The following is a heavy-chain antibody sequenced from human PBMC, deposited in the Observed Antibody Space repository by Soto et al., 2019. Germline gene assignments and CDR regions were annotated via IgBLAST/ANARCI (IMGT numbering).Heavy chain of an antibody. J-gene: IGHJ6*02. CDR3: AREKGRNVGYAQYYYYGMDV. D-gene: IGHD2-2*01. CDR2: ISSSGSTI. V-gene: IGHV3-11*01. Sequence: GGSLRLSCAASGFTFSDYYMSWIRQAPGKGLEWVSYISSSGSTIYYADSVKGRFTISRDNAKNSLYLQMNSLRAEDTAVYYCAREKGRNVGYAQYYYYGMDVWGQGTTVTVSS. CDR1: GFTFSDYY.